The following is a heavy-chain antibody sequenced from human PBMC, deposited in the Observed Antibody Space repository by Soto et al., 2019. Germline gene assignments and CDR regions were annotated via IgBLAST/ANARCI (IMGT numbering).Heavy chain of an antibody. Sequence: PGGSLRLSCAASGFSLSDAWMNWVRQGPGKGLEWVGRIKSKTEGGTTDYAAPVKGRFTISRDDSENTLYLQMNSLKIEDTALYYCTTGRTSITMFAYYGMDVWGQGTTVTVSS. CDR2: IKSKTEGGTT. V-gene: IGHV3-15*07. CDR3: TTGRTSITMFAYYGMDV. J-gene: IGHJ6*02. D-gene: IGHD3-10*02. CDR1: GFSLSDAW.